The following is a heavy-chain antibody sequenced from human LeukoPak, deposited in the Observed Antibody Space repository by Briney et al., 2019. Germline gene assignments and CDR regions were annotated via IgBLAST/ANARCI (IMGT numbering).Heavy chain of an antibody. V-gene: IGHV4-34*01. CDR3: ARGGGGSGYAH. J-gene: IGHJ4*02. D-gene: IGHD5-12*01. CDR2: INHSGST. Sequence: PSETLSLTCAVYGGSFSGYYWSWIRQPPGKGLEWIGEINHSGSTNYNPSLKSRVTISVDTSKNQFSLKLSSVTAADTAVYYCARGGGGSGYAHWGQGTLVTVSS. CDR1: GGSFSGYY.